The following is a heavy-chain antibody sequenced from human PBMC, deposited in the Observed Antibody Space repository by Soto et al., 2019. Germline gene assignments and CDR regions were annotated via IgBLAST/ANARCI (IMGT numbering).Heavy chain of an antibody. CDR3: ARRVAAAGTDNWFDP. CDR1: GFTFSSYS. Sequence: PGGSLRLSCAASGFTFSSYSMNWVRQAPGKGLEWVSSISSSSSYIYYADSVKGRFTISRDNAKNSPYLQMNSLRAEDTAVYYCARRVAAAGTDNWFDPWGQGTLVTVSS. D-gene: IGHD6-13*01. CDR2: ISSSSSYI. V-gene: IGHV3-21*01. J-gene: IGHJ5*02.